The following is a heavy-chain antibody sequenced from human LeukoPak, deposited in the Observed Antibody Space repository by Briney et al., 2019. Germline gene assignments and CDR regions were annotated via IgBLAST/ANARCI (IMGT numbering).Heavy chain of an antibody. CDR3: ARSEGGSVSTSCYRCGWFDP. D-gene: IGHD2-2*01. CDR1: GYTFTSYG. J-gene: IGHJ5*02. CDR2: ISAYNGNT. Sequence: GASVKVSCKASGYTFTSYGISWVRQAPGQGLEWMGWISAYNGNTNYAQKLQGRVTMTTDTSTSTAYMELRSLRSDDTAVYYCARSEGGSVSTSCYRCGWFDPWGQRTLVTVSS. V-gene: IGHV1-18*01.